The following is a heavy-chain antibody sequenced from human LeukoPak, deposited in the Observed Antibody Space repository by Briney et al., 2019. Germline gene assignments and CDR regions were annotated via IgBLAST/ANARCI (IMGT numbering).Heavy chain of an antibody. CDR1: GHTFSVYA. V-gene: IGHV3-73*01. J-gene: IGHJ4*02. CDR3: NIFVRDDCRAYYPDY. Sequence: PGVSVSLLYAACGHTFSVYAIHWVRRACGKGLEGIGRNRSKANSYTTTYGDWVKDRHNISRDDSKHPASVHMNSLKTEDTGVHYCNIFVRDDCRAYYPDYWGQGTLVAVSS. D-gene: IGHD3-22*01. CDR2: NRSKANSYTT.